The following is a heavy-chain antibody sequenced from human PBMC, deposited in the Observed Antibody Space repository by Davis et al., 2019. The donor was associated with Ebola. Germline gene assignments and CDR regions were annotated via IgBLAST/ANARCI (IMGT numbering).Heavy chain of an antibody. V-gene: IGHV1-18*01. Sequence: ASVKVSCKTSGYTFTNYGISWVRQAPGQGLEWMGWVSGNNGSRNYAQTFQGRVTMTTDTSTSTGYMELRSLRSDDTAVYFCTRDESLGYIFDIDSWGRGTLVTVSS. D-gene: IGHD3-16*01. J-gene: IGHJ4*02. CDR2: VSGNNGSR. CDR1: GYTFTNYG. CDR3: TRDESLGYIFDIDS.